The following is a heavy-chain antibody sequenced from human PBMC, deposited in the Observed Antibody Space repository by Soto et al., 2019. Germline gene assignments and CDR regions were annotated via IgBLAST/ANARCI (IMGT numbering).Heavy chain of an antibody. CDR3: TRELNTDPTAYYSFAY. J-gene: IGHJ4*02. CDR2: VGTANANT. D-gene: IGHD3-9*01. V-gene: IGHV1-18*01. CDR1: GYTFTAYG. Sequence: QVQLVQSGPEVTMPGASVKVSCKTSGYTFTAYGLAWLRQAPGQRPEWLGWVGTANANTNYAEKFQGRVTMTSDRSTTTTYRELRSLRSDDTAVYYRTRELNTDPTAYYSFAYWGQGTLVTVSS.